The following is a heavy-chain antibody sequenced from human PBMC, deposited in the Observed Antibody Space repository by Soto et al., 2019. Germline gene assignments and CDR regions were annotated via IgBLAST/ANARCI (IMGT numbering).Heavy chain of an antibody. CDR1: GGSISSGGYS. J-gene: IGHJ4*02. Sequence: SETLSLTCAVSGGSISSGGYSWSWIRQPAGKGLEWIGFIYHSGSTNYNPSLKSRVTMSVDRSKNQFSLKLRSVTAADTAVYYCARATVTYYYFDYWGQGTLVTVSS. CDR3: ARATVTYYYFDY. CDR2: IYHSGST. V-gene: IGHV4-30-2*01. D-gene: IGHD4-17*01.